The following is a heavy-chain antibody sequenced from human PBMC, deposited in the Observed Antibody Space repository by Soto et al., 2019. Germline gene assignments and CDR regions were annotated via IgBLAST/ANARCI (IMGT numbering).Heavy chain of an antibody. CDR2: IYYSGST. V-gene: IGHV4-59*01. CDR1: GGSISRYY. D-gene: IGHD3-22*01. CDR3: AGSIHSYYYDSSGDQTALLFAY. Sequence: SETLSLTCTVSGGSISRYYWSWIRQPPGKGLEWIGYIYYSGSTNYNPSLKSRVTISVDTSKNQFSLKLSSVTAADTAVYYCAGSIHSYYYDSSGDQTALLFAYWGQGTLVTVSS. J-gene: IGHJ4*02.